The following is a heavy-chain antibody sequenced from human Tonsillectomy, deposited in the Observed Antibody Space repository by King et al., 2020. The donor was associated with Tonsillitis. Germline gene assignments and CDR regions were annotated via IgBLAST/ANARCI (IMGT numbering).Heavy chain of an antibody. Sequence: VQLQQWGAGLLKPSETLSLTCAVYGGSFSGYYWSWIRQPPGKGLEWIGEINHSGSTNYNPSLKSRVTISVDTSKNQFSLKLSSVTAADTAVYYCARRNIAVAGTDWFDPWGQGTLVTVSS. D-gene: IGHD6-19*01. V-gene: IGHV4-34*01. CDR3: ARRNIAVAGTDWFDP. CDR1: GGSFSGYY. J-gene: IGHJ5*02. CDR2: INHSGST.